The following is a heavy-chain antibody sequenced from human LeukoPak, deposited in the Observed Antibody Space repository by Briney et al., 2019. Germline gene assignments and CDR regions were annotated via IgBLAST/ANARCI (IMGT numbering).Heavy chain of an antibody. CDR3: ARDHNQHNAFDI. J-gene: IGHJ3*02. CDR1: GYVFINYG. Sequence: ASVKVSCKASGYVFINYGISWVRQAPGQGLEWMGWRSIYNGNTDYKLQGRVTMTTDTSTNTAYMEVRSLRSDDTAVYYCARDHNQHNAFDIWGQGTMVTVSS. CDR2: RSIYNGNT. V-gene: IGHV1-18*01. D-gene: IGHD2-2*01.